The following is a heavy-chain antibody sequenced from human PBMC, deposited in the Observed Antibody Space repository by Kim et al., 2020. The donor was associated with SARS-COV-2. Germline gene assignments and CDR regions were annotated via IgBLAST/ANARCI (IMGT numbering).Heavy chain of an antibody. CDR3: ARDLTTTDGYRDYYYGMDV. D-gene: IGHD5-12*01. V-gene: IGHV1-46*01. J-gene: IGHJ6*02. Sequence: ASVKVSCKASGYTFTSYYMHWVRQAPGQGLEWMGIINPSGGNTSYAQKFQGRVTMTRDTSTSTVYMELSSLRSEDTAVYYCARDLTTTDGYRDYYYGMDVWGQGTTVTVSS. CDR2: INPSGGNT. CDR1: GYTFTSYY.